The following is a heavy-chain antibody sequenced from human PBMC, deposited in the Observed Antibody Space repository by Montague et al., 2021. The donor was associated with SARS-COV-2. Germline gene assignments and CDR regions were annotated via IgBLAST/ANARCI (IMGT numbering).Heavy chain of an antibody. Sequence: SETLSLTCSVSGDSFTYFYWSWIRQPPGKGLEWIGSIYYSGSTYYNPSLKSRVTISVDTSKNQLSLKLSSVTAADTAVYYCARHYYGSGSYYLGEFDYWGQGTLVTVSS. CDR2: IYYSGST. J-gene: IGHJ4*02. CDR1: GDSFTYFY. V-gene: IGHV4-59*05. CDR3: ARHYYGSGSYYLGEFDY. D-gene: IGHD3-10*01.